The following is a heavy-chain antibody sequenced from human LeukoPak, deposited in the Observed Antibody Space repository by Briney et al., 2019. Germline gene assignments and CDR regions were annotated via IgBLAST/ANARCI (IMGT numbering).Heavy chain of an antibody. CDR1: GASISSYF. J-gene: IGHJ4*02. Sequence: SETLSLTCAVSGASISSYFWSWIRQHPGKGLEWIGGIHYSGSTSYNPSLKSRVIMSLDTSNNQFSLKLSSVTAADTALYYCARRLTSDTALANWGQGILVTVSS. V-gene: IGHV4-59*08. CDR3: ARRLTSDTALAN. CDR2: IHYSGST. D-gene: IGHD5-18*01.